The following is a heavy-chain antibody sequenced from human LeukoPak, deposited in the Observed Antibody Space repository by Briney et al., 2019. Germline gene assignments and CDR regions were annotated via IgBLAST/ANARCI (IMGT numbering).Heavy chain of an antibody. Sequence: ASVKVSCKASGYTFTSYYMHWVRQAPGQGLEWMGIISPSGGSTSYAQKFQGRVTMTRDTSTSTVYMELSSLRSEDTAVYYCARTGYSSGSYYYYYMDVWGKGTTVTVSS. CDR1: GYTFTSYY. D-gene: IGHD6-19*01. J-gene: IGHJ6*03. V-gene: IGHV1-46*01. CDR2: ISPSGGST. CDR3: ARTGYSSGSYYYYYMDV.